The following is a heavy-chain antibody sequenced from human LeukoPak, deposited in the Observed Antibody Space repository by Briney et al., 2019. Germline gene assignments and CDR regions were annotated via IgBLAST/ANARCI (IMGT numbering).Heavy chain of an antibody. V-gene: IGHV3-48*04. CDR1: GFTFSNFG. CDR3: ARDKEHGDSFFDY. Sequence: AGSLRLSCAASGFTFSNFGMSWARQAPGKGLEWVSYISSSGSTIYYADSVKGRFTISRDNAKNSLYLQMNSLRAEDTAVYYCARDKEHGDSFFDYWGQGTLVTVSS. J-gene: IGHJ4*02. CDR2: ISSSGSTI. D-gene: IGHD4-17*01.